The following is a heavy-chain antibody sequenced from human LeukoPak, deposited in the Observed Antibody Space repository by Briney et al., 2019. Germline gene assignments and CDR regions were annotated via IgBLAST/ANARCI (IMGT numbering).Heavy chain of an antibody. CDR3: ARAYCSSTSCYGYFDY. Sequence: GGSLRLSCAASGFTFSTSAMNWVRQAPGKGLEWVSGFSSSGGSTYYADSVKGRFTISRDNSKNTLYLQMHSLRAEDTAVYYCARAYCSSTSCYGYFDYWGQGTLVTVSS. CDR1: GFTFSTSA. J-gene: IGHJ4*02. V-gene: IGHV3-23*01. D-gene: IGHD2-2*01. CDR2: FSSSGGST.